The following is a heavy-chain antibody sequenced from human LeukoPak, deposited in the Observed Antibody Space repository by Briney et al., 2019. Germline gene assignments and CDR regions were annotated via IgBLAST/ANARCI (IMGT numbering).Heavy chain of an antibody. J-gene: IGHJ4*02. CDR2: IYYSGST. D-gene: IGHD2-15*01. V-gene: IGHV4-59*01. Sequence: PSETLSLTXTVSGGSISSYYWSWIRQPPGKGLEWIGYIYYSGSTNYNPSLKSRVTISVDTSKNQFSLKLSSVTAADTAVYYCATGRYCSGGSCYWRFDYWGQGTLVTVSS. CDR1: GGSISSYY. CDR3: ATGRYCSGGSCYWRFDY.